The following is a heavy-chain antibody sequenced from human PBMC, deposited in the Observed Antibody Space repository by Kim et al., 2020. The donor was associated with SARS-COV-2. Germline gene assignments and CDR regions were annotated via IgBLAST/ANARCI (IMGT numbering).Heavy chain of an antibody. J-gene: IGHJ4*02. Sequence: SETLSLTCTVSGGSISSYYWSWIRQPPGKGLEWIGYIYYSGSTNYNPSLKSRVTISVDTSKNQFSLKLSSVTAADTAVYYCARNAYYYDSSGYSKPYYFDYWGQGTLVTVSS. CDR3: ARNAYYYDSSGYSKPYYFDY. CDR1: GGSISSYY. V-gene: IGHV4-59*01. CDR2: IYYSGST. D-gene: IGHD3-22*01.